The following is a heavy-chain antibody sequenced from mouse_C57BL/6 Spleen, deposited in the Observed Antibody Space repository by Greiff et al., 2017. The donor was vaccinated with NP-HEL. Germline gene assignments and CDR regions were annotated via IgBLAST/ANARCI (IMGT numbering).Heavy chain of an antibody. J-gene: IGHJ1*03. CDR2: INPNNGGT. CDR3: AAGLRRYFDV. CDR1: GYTFTDYY. Sequence: EVQLQQSGPELVKPGASVKISCKASGYTFTDYYMNWVKQSHGKSLEWIGDINPNNGGTSYNQKFKGKATLTVDKSSGTAYMELRSLTSEDSAVYYCAAGLRRYFDVWGTGTTVTVSS. D-gene: IGHD2-4*01. V-gene: IGHV1-26*01.